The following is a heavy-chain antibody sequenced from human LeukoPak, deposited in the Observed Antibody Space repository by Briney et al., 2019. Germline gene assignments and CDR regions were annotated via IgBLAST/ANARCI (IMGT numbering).Heavy chain of an antibody. CDR2: ISSSSSYI. Sequence: GGSLRLSCAASGFTFSSYSMNWVRQAPGKGLEWVSSISSSSSYIYYADSAKGRFTISRDNSKNTLYLQMNSLRAEDTAVYYCAKSSYYGMDVWGQGTTVTVSS. V-gene: IGHV3-21*04. CDR3: AKSSYYGMDV. CDR1: GFTFSSYS. J-gene: IGHJ6*02.